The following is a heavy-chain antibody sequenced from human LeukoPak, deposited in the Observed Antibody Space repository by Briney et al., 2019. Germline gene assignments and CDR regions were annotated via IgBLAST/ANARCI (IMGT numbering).Heavy chain of an antibody. Sequence: PSETLSLTCVVSGDSISSGGYSWSWIRQTPGKGLEWIAYIHDSGSTYNNPSLKSRLSISIDTSKNQFSLKLNSVTAADTAVYYCARDYSSGYYYWGQGTLVTVSS. J-gene: IGHJ4*02. CDR3: ARDYSSGYYY. D-gene: IGHD3-22*01. V-gene: IGHV4-30-4*07. CDR2: IHDSGST. CDR1: GDSISSGGYS.